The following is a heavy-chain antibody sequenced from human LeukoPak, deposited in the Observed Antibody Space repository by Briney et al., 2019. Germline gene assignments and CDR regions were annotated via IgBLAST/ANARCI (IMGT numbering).Heavy chain of an antibody. D-gene: IGHD6-13*01. CDR2: INSDGSGT. CDR1: GFTFSSYW. J-gene: IGHJ4*02. CDR3: TRGIAESGTDY. Sequence: PGGSLRLSCSVSGFTFSSYWMHWIRQAPGNGLEWVSRINSDGSGTSHADPVKGRFTISRDNAKNTLYLQMNSLRVDDTGVYYCTRGIAESGTDYWGQGTLVTVSS. V-gene: IGHV3-74*01.